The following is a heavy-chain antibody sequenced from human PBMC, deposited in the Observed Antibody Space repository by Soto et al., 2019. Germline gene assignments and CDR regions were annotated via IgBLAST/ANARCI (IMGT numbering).Heavy chain of an antibody. Sequence: QVQLQESGPRLVRPSETLSLTCAVSGGSISSTHSWSWVRQPPGKGLEWIAEIYHSRSTNYNPSLKSRATISVDKSKNQFSLILNSVTAADTAVYFCARAVALPGLFYFDFWGQGTLVTVSS. V-gene: IGHV4-4*02. CDR1: GGSISSTHS. CDR3: ARAVALPGLFYFDF. J-gene: IGHJ4*02. D-gene: IGHD2-21*01. CDR2: IYHSRST.